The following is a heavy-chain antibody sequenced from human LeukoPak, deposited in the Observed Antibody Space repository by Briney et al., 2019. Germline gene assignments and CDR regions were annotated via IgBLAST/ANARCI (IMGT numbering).Heavy chain of an antibody. V-gene: IGHV3-53*01. CDR1: GLSVSSNY. Sequence: GGSLRLSCAASGLSVSSNYMNWVRQAPGKGLEWVSLIYSGGSTYYADSVTGRFTISRDNANNSLYLQMNSLRAEDTAVYYCARGWYSGSYYNYWGQGTLVTVSS. D-gene: IGHD1-26*01. CDR3: ARGWYSGSYYNY. J-gene: IGHJ4*02. CDR2: IYSGGST.